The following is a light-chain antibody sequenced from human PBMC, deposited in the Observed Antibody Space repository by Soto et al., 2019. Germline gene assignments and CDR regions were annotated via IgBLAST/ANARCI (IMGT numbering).Light chain of an antibody. Sequence: EIVMTQSPATLSVSPGERATLSCRASQSVSSNLAWYQQKPGQAPRLLIYGASTRATGIPARFSGSGSGTGVTPHISHLEVGDFAVYYRQEYNNWPLTFGQRNQVGIK. V-gene: IGKV3-15*01. J-gene: IGKJ1*01. CDR2: GAS. CDR1: QSVSSN. CDR3: QEYNNWPLT.